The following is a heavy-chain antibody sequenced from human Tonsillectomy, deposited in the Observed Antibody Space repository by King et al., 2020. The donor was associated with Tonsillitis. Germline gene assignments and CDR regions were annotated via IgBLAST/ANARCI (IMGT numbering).Heavy chain of an antibody. J-gene: IGHJ4*02. CDR3: ARGQGGWSGV. V-gene: IGHV4-61*01. Sequence: QVQLQESGPGLVKPSETLSLTCTVSGGSVSSGSYYWSWIRQPPGKGLEWIGCIYYSGSTNYNPSLKSRVTISVDTSKNQFSLKLSSVTAADTAVYYCARGQGGWSGVWGQGTLVTVSS. D-gene: IGHD6-19*01. CDR2: IYYSGST. CDR1: GGSVSSGSYY.